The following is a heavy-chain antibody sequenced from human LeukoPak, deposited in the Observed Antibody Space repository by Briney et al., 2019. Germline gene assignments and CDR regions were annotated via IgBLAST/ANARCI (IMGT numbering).Heavy chain of an antibody. Sequence: GSSVKVSCKASGYTFTSYYMHWVRQAPGQGLEWMGIINPSGGSTSYAQKFQGRVTMTRDTSTSTVYMELSSLRSEDTAVYYCARPTGTHDAFDIWGQGTMVTVSS. CDR1: GYTFTSYY. CDR3: ARPTGTHDAFDI. CDR2: INPSGGST. J-gene: IGHJ3*02. D-gene: IGHD1-1*01. V-gene: IGHV1-46*01.